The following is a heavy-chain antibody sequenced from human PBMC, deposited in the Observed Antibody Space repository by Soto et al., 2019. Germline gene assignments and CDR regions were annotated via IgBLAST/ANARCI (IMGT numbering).Heavy chain of an antibody. CDR1: GFTFSSYG. V-gene: IGHV3-30*18. CDR3: AKDGMITFGGVIANIDY. CDR2: ISYDGSNK. J-gene: IGHJ4*02. Sequence: QVQLVESGGGVVQPGRSLRLSCAASGFTFSSYGMHWVRQAPGKGLEWVAVISYDGSNKYYADSVKGRFTISRDNSKNTLYLQMNSLRAEDTAVYYCAKDGMITFGGVIANIDYRGQGTLVTVSS. D-gene: IGHD3-16*02.